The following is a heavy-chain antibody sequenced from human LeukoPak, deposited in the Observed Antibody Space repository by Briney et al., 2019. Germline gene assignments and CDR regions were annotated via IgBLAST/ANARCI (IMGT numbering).Heavy chain of an antibody. V-gene: IGHV1-8*01. Sequence: ASVKVSCKASGYTFTSYDINWVRQATGQGLEWMGWMNPNSGNTGYAQKFQGRVTMTRNTSISTAYMELSSLGSEDTAVYYCARGGLPPMIVVAKGFDLWGRGTLVTVSS. J-gene: IGHJ2*01. CDR2: MNPNSGNT. CDR1: GYTFTSYD. CDR3: ARGGLPPMIVVAKGFDL. D-gene: IGHD3-22*01.